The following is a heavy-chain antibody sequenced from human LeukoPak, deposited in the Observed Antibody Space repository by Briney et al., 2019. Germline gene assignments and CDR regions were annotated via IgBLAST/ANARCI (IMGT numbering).Heavy chain of an antibody. J-gene: IGHJ6*03. Sequence: ASVKVSCKASGSTFTSSAVQWVRKARGQRLEWIGWIVVGSGNTNYAQKFQERVTITRDMSTSTAYMELSSLRSEDTAVCYCAASANGGYDPHYYYMDVWGKGTTVTVSS. CDR3: AASANGGYDPHYYYMDV. CDR1: GSTFTSSA. D-gene: IGHD5-12*01. CDR2: IVVGSGNT. V-gene: IGHV1-58*01.